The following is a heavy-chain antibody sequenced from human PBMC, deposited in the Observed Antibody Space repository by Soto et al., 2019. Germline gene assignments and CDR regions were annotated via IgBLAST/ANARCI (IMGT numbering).Heavy chain of an antibody. CDR2: ISSSSTTM. Sequence: WGSLRLACAASGVTFSSYSMNGVRQAPGKGLEWVSYISSSSTTMYYADSVKGRFTISRDNAKNSLYLQMNSLRAEDTAVYYCARDYSSVWYFDYWGQGTLVTVSS. J-gene: IGHJ4*02. V-gene: IGHV3-48*01. CDR1: GVTFSSYS. D-gene: IGHD6-25*01. CDR3: ARDYSSVWYFDY.